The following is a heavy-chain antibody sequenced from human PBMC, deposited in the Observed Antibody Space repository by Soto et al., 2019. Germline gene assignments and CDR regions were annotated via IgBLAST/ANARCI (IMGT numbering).Heavy chain of an antibody. CDR3: AKYISMVLEDDFDF. D-gene: IGHD3-10*01. CDR2: LTDSGMTT. J-gene: IGHJ4*02. V-gene: IGHV3-23*04. Sequence: EVQLVESGGGLVRPAGALRLSCVASGFMFGNYAMGWVRQSPGKGLEWVSGLTDSGMTTYYADSVKGRFTISRDNSKNTLHLQLNNLRAEDTAKYYCAKYISMVLEDDFDFWGQGTLVTVSS. CDR1: GFMFGNYA.